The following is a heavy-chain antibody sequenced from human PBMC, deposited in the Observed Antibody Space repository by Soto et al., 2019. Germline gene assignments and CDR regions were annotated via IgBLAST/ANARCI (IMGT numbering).Heavy chain of an antibody. V-gene: IGHV4-34*01. CDR3: ARSYDSSGYLLFDY. CDR1: GGSFSGYY. J-gene: IGHJ4*02. D-gene: IGHD3-22*01. Sequence: SETLSLTCAVYGGSFSGYYWSWIRQPPGKGLEWIGEINHSGSTNYNPSLKSRVTISVVTSKNQFSLKLSSVTAADTAVYYCARSYDSSGYLLFDYWGQGTLVTVSS. CDR2: INHSGST.